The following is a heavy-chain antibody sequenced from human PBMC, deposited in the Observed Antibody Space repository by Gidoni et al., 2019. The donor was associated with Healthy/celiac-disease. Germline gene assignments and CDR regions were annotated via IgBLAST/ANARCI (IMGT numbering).Heavy chain of an antibody. CDR3: ARDGGCGGGDCPAVY. D-gene: IGHD2-21*02. CDR2: IYTSGST. V-gene: IGHV4-61*02. J-gene: IGHJ4*02. Sequence: QVQLQESGPGLVKPSQTLSLTCTVSGGSISSGSYYWSWIRQPAGKGLEWIGRIYTSGSTNYNPSLKSRVTISVDTSKNQFSLKLSSVTAADTAVYYCARDGGCGGGDCPAVYWGQGTLVTVSS. CDR1: GGSISSGSYY.